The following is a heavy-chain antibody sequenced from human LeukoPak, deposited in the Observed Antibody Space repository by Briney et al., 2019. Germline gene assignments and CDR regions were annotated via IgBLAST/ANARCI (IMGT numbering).Heavy chain of an antibody. D-gene: IGHD6-6*01. Sequence: GGSLRLSCAASGFTFNSYNMNWVRQAPGKGLEWVSYISSDSSTIFYADSVKGRFTISRDNVKNSLYLQLNSLRAEDTAVYYCAKDVYSSSSGVDYWGQGTLVTVSS. CDR2: ISSDSSTI. J-gene: IGHJ4*02. V-gene: IGHV3-48*01. CDR1: GFTFNSYN. CDR3: AKDVYSSSSGVDY.